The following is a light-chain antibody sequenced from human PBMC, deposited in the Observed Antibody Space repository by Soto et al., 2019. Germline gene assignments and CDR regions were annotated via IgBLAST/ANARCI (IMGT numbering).Light chain of an antibody. Sequence: DIVLTQSPGTLSLSPGERATLSCRASQSVSSSYLGWYQQKPGQAPRLLMYGASSRATGIPERFSGSGSGTDFTLTISRLEPEDFAVYYCQQYGSSPRTFGQGTKVDI. J-gene: IGKJ1*01. CDR2: GAS. CDR3: QQYGSSPRT. CDR1: QSVSSSY. V-gene: IGKV3-20*01.